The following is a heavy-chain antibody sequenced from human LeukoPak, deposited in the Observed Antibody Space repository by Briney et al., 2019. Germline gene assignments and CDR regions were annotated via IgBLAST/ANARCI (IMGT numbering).Heavy chain of an antibody. J-gene: IGHJ4*02. V-gene: IGHV1-69*05. CDR2: IIPIFGTA. Sequence: SVKVSCKASGGTFSSYAISWVRQAPGQGLEWMGGIIPIFGTANYAQKFQGRVTITTDESTSTAYMELSSLRSEDTAVYYCARNGGAYCGGDCYSGFVYWGQGTLVTVSS. D-gene: IGHD2-21*01. CDR3: ARNGGAYCGGDCYSGFVY. CDR1: GGTFSSYA.